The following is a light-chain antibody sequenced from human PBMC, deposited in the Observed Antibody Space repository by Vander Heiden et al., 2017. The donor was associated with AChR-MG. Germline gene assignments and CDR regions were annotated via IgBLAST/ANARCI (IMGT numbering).Light chain of an antibody. CDR3: QQYYSIPRT. CDR2: WAS. J-gene: IGKJ2*01. CDR1: QSILYTSNDKDY. V-gene: IGKV4-1*01. Sequence: DIVMTQSPDSLAVSLGERATINCRSSQSILYTSNDKDYLAWYQQKPGQPPKLLMYWASTRESGVPDRFSGSGSGTDFTLTISSLQAEDVAVYYCQQYYSIPRTFGQGTKLELK.